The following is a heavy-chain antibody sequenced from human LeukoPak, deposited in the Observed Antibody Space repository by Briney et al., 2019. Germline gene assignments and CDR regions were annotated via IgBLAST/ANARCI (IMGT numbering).Heavy chain of an antibody. CDR3: ARSDLSLV. CDR2: ISNSDYTI. V-gene: IGHV3-48*03. CDR1: GFTFRSYD. J-gene: IGHJ6*04. D-gene: IGHD2-21*02. Sequence: GVSLRLSCAASGFTFRSYDMSWVRQAPGKGLEWISYISNSDYTIYYSDSVRGRLTISRDDAKSSLYLQMDSLRVEDTAVYYCARSDLSLVWGKGATVTVSS.